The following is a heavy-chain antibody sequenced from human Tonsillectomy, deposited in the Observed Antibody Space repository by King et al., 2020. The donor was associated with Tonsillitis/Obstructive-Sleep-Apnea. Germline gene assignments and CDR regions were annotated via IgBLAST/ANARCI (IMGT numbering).Heavy chain of an antibody. CDR3: ARGEDEGKNFDY. Sequence: VQLQQWGAGLLKPSETLSLTCAVYGGSLGGHYWSWIRQPPGKGLEWIGEINHSGSTNYNPSLKSRVTKSVDTSKNQFSLKLSSVTAADTAVYYCARGEDEGKNFDYWGQGTLVTVSS. CDR1: GGSLGGHY. V-gene: IGHV4-34*01. CDR2: INHSGST. J-gene: IGHJ4*02. D-gene: IGHD2-15*01.